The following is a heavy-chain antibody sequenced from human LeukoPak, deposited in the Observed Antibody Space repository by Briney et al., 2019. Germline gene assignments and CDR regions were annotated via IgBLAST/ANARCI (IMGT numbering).Heavy chain of an antibody. D-gene: IGHD2-21*01. Sequence: ASVKVSCKTSGVIFSNNSITWVRQAPGQGLEWLGGIIPILRSASYAQKFRGRLRMTSDESTTTAYMELSSLSSDDTAMYFCARARTSIRFTDSFDIWSQGTLVTVSS. V-gene: IGHV1-69*13. CDR1: GVIFSNNS. CDR3: ARARTSIRFTDSFDI. CDR2: IIPILRSA. J-gene: IGHJ3*02.